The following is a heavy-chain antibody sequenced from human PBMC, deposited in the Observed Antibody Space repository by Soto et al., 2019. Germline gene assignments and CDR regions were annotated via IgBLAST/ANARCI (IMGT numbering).Heavy chain of an antibody. CDR3: ARDQGEIQLWPEY. V-gene: IGHV3-33*01. CDR2: IWYDGSNK. J-gene: IGHJ4*02. D-gene: IGHD5-18*01. Sequence: QVQLVESGGGVVQPGRSLRLSCAASGFTFSSYGMHWVRQAPGKGLEWVAVIWYDGSNKYYADSVKGRFTISRDNSKNTLYLQMNGLRAEDTAVYYCARDQGEIQLWPEYWGQGTLVTVSS. CDR1: GFTFSSYG.